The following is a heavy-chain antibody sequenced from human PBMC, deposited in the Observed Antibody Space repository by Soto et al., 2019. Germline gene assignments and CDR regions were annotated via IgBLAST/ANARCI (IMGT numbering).Heavy chain of an antibody. CDR1: GGTFNSDT. Sequence: QVQLVQSGAEVKEPGSSVKVSCKASGGTFNSDTINWVRQAPGQGLEWMGRINSILGISNYAQKFQGRIATTADESTNSGYMELSSLSSADTAVYYCASGPVRWMGGDSWGQSSLVTVSS. D-gene: IGHD5-12*01. J-gene: IGHJ5*01. V-gene: IGHV1-69*02. CDR3: ASGPVRWMGGDS. CDR2: INSILGIS.